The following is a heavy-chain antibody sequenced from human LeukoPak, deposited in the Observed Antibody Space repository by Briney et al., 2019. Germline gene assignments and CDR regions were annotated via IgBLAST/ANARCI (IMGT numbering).Heavy chain of an antibody. D-gene: IGHD3-10*01. J-gene: IGHJ3*02. CDR2: ISSSSSTI. CDR1: GFTFSSYS. Sequence: GGSLRLSCAASGFTFSSYSTNWVRQAPGKGLEWVSYISSSSSTIYYADSVKGRFTISRDNAKNSLYLQMNSLRAEDTAVYYCARDREITMVRGVMAFDIWGQGTMVTVSS. CDR3: ARDREITMVRGVMAFDI. V-gene: IGHV3-48*01.